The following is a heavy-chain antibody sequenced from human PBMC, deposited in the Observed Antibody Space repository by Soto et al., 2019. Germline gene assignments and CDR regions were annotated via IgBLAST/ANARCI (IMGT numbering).Heavy chain of an antibody. CDR3: ARGGIIGTPPDY. J-gene: IGHJ4*02. CDR1: GYDFGAYW. Sequence: GESLKISCQGSGYDFGAYWIGWVRQMPGKGLEWMGIIFPGDSDTRYRPSFQGQVTISADRSINTAYLQWSSLKASDTAMYFGARGGIIGTPPDYWGQGTQVTVSS. CDR2: IFPGDSDT. V-gene: IGHV5-51*01. D-gene: IGHD1-7*01.